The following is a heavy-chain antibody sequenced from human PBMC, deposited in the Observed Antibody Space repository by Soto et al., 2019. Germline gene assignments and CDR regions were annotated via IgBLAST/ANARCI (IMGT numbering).Heavy chain of an antibody. V-gene: IGHV3-23*01. Sequence: GGSLRLSCVASGFTFSSNAMSWVRQAPGKGLEWVSAIGGGGSTYYTDSGKGRFTISRDTSKNTLYLQMNSLRADDTAVYYCAKTRTGTTSFDYRGQGTMVTVYS. CDR3: AKTRTGTTSFDY. J-gene: IGHJ4*02. CDR2: IGGGGST. D-gene: IGHD1-7*01. CDR1: GFTFSSNA.